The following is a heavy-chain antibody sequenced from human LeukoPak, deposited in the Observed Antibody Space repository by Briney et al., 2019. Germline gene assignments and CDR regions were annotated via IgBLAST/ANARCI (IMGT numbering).Heavy chain of an antibody. V-gene: IGHV3-30-3*01. CDR3: VRDRGTYRPIDY. CDR2: ISYDGSNK. Sequence: GRSLRLSCAASGFTFSSYAMHWVRQAPGKGLEWVAVISYDGSNKYYADSVKGRFTISRDNAQNSLYLQMNSLRAEDTAIYYCVRDRGTYRPIDYWGQGTLVTVSS. CDR1: GFTFSSYA. D-gene: IGHD1-26*01. J-gene: IGHJ4*02.